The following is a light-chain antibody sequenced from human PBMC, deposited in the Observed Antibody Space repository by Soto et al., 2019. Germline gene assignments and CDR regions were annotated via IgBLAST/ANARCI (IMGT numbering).Light chain of an antibody. Sequence: EIVLTQSPATLPVSPGERATLSCRASQSVSTNLAWYQQKPGQVPSLLIYGASTRASGIPARFSGSGSGTEFTLTIGSLQSEDFAVYYCQQYSSSPSFGQGTRLEIK. CDR2: GAS. V-gene: IGKV3-15*01. J-gene: IGKJ5*01. CDR3: QQYSSSPS. CDR1: QSVSTN.